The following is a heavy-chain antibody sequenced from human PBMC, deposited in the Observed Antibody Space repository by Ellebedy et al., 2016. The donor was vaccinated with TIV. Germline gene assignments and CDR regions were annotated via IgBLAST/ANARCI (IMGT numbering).Heavy chain of an antibody. J-gene: IGHJ6*02. CDR1: GGSISSGGYY. CDR2: IYYSGST. D-gene: IGHD2-2*01. CDR3: ARTGIVVVPAAMDYYYYGMDV. V-gene: IGHV4-31*03. Sequence: SETLSLXXTVSGGSISSGGYYWSWIRQHPGKGLEWIGYIYYSGSTYYNPSLKSRVTISVDTSKNQFSLKLSSVTAADTAVYYCARTGIVVVPAAMDYYYYGMDVWGQGTTVTASS.